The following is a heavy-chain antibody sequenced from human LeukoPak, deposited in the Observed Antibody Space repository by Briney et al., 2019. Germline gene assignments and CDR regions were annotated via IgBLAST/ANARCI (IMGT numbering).Heavy chain of an antibody. J-gene: IGHJ4*02. V-gene: IGHV4-34*01. CDR1: GGSFSGYY. CDR3: ASSAGY. CDR2: INHSGST. Sequence: PSETLSLTCAVYGGSFSGYYWSWIRQPPGKGLEWIGEINHSGSTNYNPSLKSRVTISVDTSKNQFSLKLSSVTAADTAVYCCASSAGYWGQGTLVTVSS.